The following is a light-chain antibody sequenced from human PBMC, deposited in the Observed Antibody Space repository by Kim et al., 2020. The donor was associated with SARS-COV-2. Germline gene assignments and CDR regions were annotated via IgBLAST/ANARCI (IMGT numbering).Light chain of an antibody. CDR1: RSITGW. Sequence: SESVGDRATSTGRASRSITGWVSWEQQKPGRAPHLLIYEASTLKSGVPSMFSGSGAGTEFTLTISSRQPDDFANYYCQQYETSWTFGQGTKVDIK. J-gene: IGKJ1*01. V-gene: IGKV1-5*03. CDR3: QQYETSWT. CDR2: EAS.